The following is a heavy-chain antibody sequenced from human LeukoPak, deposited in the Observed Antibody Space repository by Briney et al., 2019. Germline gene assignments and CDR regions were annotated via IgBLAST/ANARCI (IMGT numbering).Heavy chain of an antibody. Sequence: PGGSLRLSCAASGFTFSSYSMNWVRQAPGKGLEWVSKITSSSSTAFYADSVKGRFTISRDNTKNSLYLQMNSLRAEDTAVYYCARKEGKWQQLSLDYWGQGTLVTVSS. CDR1: GFTFSSYS. J-gene: IGHJ4*02. CDR2: ITSSSSTA. D-gene: IGHD6-13*01. CDR3: ARKEGKWQQLSLDY. V-gene: IGHV3-48*04.